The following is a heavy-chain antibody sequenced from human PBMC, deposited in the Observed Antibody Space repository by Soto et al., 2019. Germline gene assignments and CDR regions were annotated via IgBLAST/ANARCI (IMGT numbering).Heavy chain of an antibody. CDR1: GGSISSGDYY. CDR3: ASVDTAMVTFDY. J-gene: IGHJ4*02. V-gene: IGHV4-30-4*01. CDR2: IYYSGST. D-gene: IGHD5-18*01. Sequence: QVQLQESGPGLVKPSQTLSLTCTVSGGSISSGDYYWSWIRQPPGKGLEWIGYIYYSGSTYYNPSLKSRVTISVDTSKIQFSLKLSSVTAADPAVYYGASVDTAMVTFDYWGQGTLVTVSS.